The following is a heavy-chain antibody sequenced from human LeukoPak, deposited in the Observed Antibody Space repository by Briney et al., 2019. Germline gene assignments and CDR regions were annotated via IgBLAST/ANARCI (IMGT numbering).Heavy chain of an antibody. CDR1: GFTFSSYA. D-gene: IGHD5-18*01. Sequence: GGSLRLSCAASGFTFSSYAMHWVRQAPGKGLEWVAVISYDGSNKYYADSVKGRFTISRDNSKNTLYLQMNSLRAEDTAVYYCAREETATSPFDYWGQGTLVTVSS. CDR3: AREETATSPFDY. CDR2: ISYDGSNK. V-gene: IGHV3-30*04. J-gene: IGHJ4*02.